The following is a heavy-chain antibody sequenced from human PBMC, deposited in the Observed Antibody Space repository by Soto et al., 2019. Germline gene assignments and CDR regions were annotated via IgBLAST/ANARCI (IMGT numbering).Heavy chain of an antibody. CDR2: IYYSGST. CDR3: ARFKAGEDYFDY. Sequence: SETLSLTCTVSGGSISSYYWSWIRQPPGKGLEWIGYIYYSGSTNYNPSLKSRVTISVDTSKNQFSLKLSSVTAADTAVYYCARFKAGEDYFDYWGQGTLVTVSS. D-gene: IGHD6-13*01. V-gene: IGHV4-59*08. J-gene: IGHJ4*02. CDR1: GGSISSYY.